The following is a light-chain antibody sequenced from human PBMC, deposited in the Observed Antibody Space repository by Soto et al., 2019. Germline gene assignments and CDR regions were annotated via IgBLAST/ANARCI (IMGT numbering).Light chain of an antibody. CDR1: ALPKQY. CDR2: KDS. V-gene: IGLV3-25*03. CDR3: QSAESSGNWV. Sequence: SYELTQPPSVSVSPGQTARITCSGDALPKQYAYWYQQKPGQAPVLVIYKDSERPSGIPERFSGSSSGTTVTLTISGVQAEDEADYYCQSAESSGNWVFGGGTKVTVL. J-gene: IGLJ3*02.